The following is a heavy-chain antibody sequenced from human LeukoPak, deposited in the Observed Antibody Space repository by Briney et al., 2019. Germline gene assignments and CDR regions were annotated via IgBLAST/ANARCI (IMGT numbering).Heavy chain of an antibody. CDR1: GFTFSSYA. CDR2: ISYDGTNK. Sequence: GGSLRLSCAASGFTFSSYAMHWVRQAPGKGLEWVAIISYDGTNKYYADSAKGRFTISRDNAKNTLYLQMHSLRAEDTAVYYCARITRGPIWFGEQGYFDYWGQGTLVTVSS. D-gene: IGHD3-10*01. V-gene: IGHV3-30*04. CDR3: ARITRGPIWFGEQGYFDY. J-gene: IGHJ4*02.